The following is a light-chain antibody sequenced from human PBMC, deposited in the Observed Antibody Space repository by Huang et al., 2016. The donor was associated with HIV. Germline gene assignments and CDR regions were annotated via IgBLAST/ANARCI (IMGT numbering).Light chain of an antibody. V-gene: IGKV3-15*01. Sequence: ETLMTQFPATLSVSPGERATLSCRASQNVRNNLAWYQQKPGQAPRLLFYEASSRATGVPGSFSASGSGRDFTLTISSLQSEDFAVYYCQQFNNWPPAFGGGTTVEIK. CDR1: QNVRNN. J-gene: IGKJ4*01. CDR2: EAS. CDR3: QQFNNWPPA.